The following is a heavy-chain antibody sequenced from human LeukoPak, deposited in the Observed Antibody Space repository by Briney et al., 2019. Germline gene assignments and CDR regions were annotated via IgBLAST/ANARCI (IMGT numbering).Heavy chain of an antibody. V-gene: IGHV3-23*01. J-gene: IGHJ3*02. Sequence: GGSLRLSCAASGFTFNNYAMSWVRQAPGKGLEWVSTITGSGGRTYYADSVKGRFTISRDNSKNTLYLQMNSLRAEDTAVYYCARRWLQLGDAFDIWGQGTMVTVSS. CDR2: ITGSGGRT. CDR1: GFTFNNYA. D-gene: IGHD5-24*01. CDR3: ARRWLQLGDAFDI.